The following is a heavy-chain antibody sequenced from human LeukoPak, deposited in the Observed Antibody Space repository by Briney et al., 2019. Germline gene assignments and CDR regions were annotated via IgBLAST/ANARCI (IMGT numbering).Heavy chain of an antibody. CDR3: ARLLVAGYSSEDAFDI. Sequence: PGGSLRLSCAASGFTFSSYSMNWVRQAPGKGLEWVSYISSSSSTIYYADSVKGRFTISRDNAKNSLYLQMNSLRAEDTAVYYCARLLVAGYSSEDAFDIWGQGTMVTVSS. CDR2: ISSSSSTI. J-gene: IGHJ3*02. D-gene: IGHD6-19*01. V-gene: IGHV3-48*01. CDR1: GFTFSSYS.